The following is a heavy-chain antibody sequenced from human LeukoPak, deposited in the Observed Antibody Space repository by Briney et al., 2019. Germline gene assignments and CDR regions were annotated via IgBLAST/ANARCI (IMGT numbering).Heavy chain of an antibody. CDR1: GFTFSTYA. D-gene: IGHD3-22*01. V-gene: IGHV3-48*01. Sequence: GGSLRLSCAASGFTFSTYAMSWVRQAPGKGLEWVSYISSSSTIYYADSVKGRFTISRDNAKNSLYLQMNSLRAEDTAVYYCARAIYYYDSSGRRTYYFDYWGQGTLVTVSS. CDR2: ISSSSTI. J-gene: IGHJ4*02. CDR3: ARAIYYYDSSGRRTYYFDY.